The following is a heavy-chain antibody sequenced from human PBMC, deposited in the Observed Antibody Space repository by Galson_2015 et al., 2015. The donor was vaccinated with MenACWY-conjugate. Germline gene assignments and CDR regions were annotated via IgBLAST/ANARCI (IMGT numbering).Heavy chain of an antibody. CDR1: GFSLSTSGMC. Sequence: PALVKPTQTLTLTCTFSGFSLSTSGMCVSWIRQSPGKALEWLARIDWDDDKYYSTSLKTRITISKDPSKNQVVLTMTNMYPVDTATYYCARIRYVPGTRHAEYFQHWGQGTLVTVSS. CDR2: IDWDDDK. J-gene: IGHJ1*01. CDR3: ARIRYVPGTRHAEYFQH. V-gene: IGHV2-70*11. D-gene: IGHD1-1*01.